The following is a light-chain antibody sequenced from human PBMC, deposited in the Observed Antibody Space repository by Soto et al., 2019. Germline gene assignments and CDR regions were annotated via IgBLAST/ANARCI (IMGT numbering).Light chain of an antibody. CDR2: GAS. V-gene: IGKV3-20*01. CDR3: QQYGSSPIT. CDR1: QSVSIK. J-gene: IGKJ5*01. Sequence: EIVMTQSPVTLSVSPGERATLSCRASQSVSIKLAWYQQKPGQAPRLLIYGASSRATGIPDRFSGSGSGTDFTLTISRLEPEDFAVYYCQQYGSSPITFGQGTRLEIK.